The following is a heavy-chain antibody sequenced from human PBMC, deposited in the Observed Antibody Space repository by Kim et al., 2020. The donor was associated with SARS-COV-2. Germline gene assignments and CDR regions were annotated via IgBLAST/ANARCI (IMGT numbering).Heavy chain of an antibody. Sequence: PSLKSRVTISVDKSKNQFSLKLSSVTAADTAVYYCARKGPFGELPDIDYWGQGTLVTVSS. V-gene: IGHV4-4*02. CDR3: ARKGPFGELPDIDY. J-gene: IGHJ4*02. D-gene: IGHD1-26*01.